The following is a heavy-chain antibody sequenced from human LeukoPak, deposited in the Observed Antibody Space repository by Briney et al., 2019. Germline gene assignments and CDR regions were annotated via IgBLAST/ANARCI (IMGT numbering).Heavy chain of an antibody. V-gene: IGHV3-13*01. D-gene: IGHD1-1*01. CDR1: GSTFSSFD. J-gene: IGHJ6*03. CDR3: ARGPPRGKYYYMDV. Sequence: GGSLRLSCAASGSTFSSFDMHWVRQPTGQGLEWVSTIGTASDTYYPGSVEGRFTLSRDNAKNSLYLQMNSLTAGDTAVYYCARGPPRGKYYYMDVWGKGITVTVSS. CDR2: IGTASDT.